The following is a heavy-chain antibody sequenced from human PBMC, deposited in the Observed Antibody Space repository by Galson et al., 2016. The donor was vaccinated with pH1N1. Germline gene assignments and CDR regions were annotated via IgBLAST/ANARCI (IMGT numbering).Heavy chain of an antibody. CDR1: GGSISSRTYY. J-gene: IGHJ4*02. Sequence: ETLSLTCTVSGGSISSRTYYWGWIRQPPGKGLEWVANIKQDGSEKYYVDSVKGRFTISRDNAKNSLYLQMNSLRAEDTAVYYCARDKGSGWKYYFDYWGQGTL. D-gene: IGHD6-19*01. CDR2: IKQDGSEK. CDR3: ARDKGSGWKYYFDY. V-gene: IGHV3-7*01.